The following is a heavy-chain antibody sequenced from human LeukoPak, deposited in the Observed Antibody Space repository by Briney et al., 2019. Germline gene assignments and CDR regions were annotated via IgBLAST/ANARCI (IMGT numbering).Heavy chain of an antibody. CDR2: IKQDGSEK. Sequence: GGSLRLSCAASRFTFSNYWMSWVRQAPGKGLEWVANIKQDGSEKYYVDSVKGRFTISRDNAKNSLYLQMNSLRAEDTAVYYCARDGGYGSGSPKDYWGQGTLVTVSS. V-gene: IGHV3-7*03. J-gene: IGHJ4*02. CDR3: ARDGGYGSGSPKDY. D-gene: IGHD3-10*01. CDR1: RFTFSNYW.